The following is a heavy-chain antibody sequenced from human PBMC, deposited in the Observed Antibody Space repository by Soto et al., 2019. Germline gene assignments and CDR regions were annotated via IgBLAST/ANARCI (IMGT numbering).Heavy chain of an antibody. CDR2: ISAYNGNT. Sequence: QVQLVQSGAEVKKPGASVKVSCKASGYIFTSYYISWVRQAPGQGLEWMGWISAYNGNTNYAQKIQGRVPMTAGTSTSTAYMELRSPRSDATAVYCCARAAPPADYWGQGTLVTVSS. CDR1: GYIFTSYY. CDR3: ARAAPPADY. V-gene: IGHV1-18*01. J-gene: IGHJ4*02.